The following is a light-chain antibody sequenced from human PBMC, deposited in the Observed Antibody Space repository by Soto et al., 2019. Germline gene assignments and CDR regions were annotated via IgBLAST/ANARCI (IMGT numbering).Light chain of an antibody. Sequence: EIVMTQSPATLSASTGERATLXFRTSQSISSNLAWYQQKPGQAPRLLIHGATTRATGIPARFSGSGSGTEFTLTISSLQAEDFAVYYCQQYNNWPRTFGQGTKVDIK. CDR1: QSISSN. V-gene: IGKV3D-15*01. CDR3: QQYNNWPRT. CDR2: GAT. J-gene: IGKJ1*01.